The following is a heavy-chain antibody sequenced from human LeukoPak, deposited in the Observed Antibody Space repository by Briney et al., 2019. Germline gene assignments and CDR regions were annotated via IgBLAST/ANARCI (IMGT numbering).Heavy chain of an antibody. Sequence: PGGTLRLSCAASGFTFSNYGLSWVRQAPGKGLEWVSGITGSGGSTYYADSVKGRFTISRDNSKNSLYLQMNSLRAEDMALYYCAKEGSSWSTFDYWGQGTLVTVSS. J-gene: IGHJ4*02. V-gene: IGHV3-23*01. CDR1: GFTFSNYG. D-gene: IGHD6-13*01. CDR3: AKEGSSWSTFDY. CDR2: ITGSGGST.